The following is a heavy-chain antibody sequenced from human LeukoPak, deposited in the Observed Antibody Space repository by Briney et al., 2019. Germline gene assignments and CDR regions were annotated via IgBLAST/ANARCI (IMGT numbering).Heavy chain of an antibody. D-gene: IGHD6-19*01. V-gene: IGHV3-64D*06. CDR2: ISGNGVAT. J-gene: IGHJ4*02. Sequence: GGSLRRSGSASGFVFRDYAMHWARQAPGKGLEYLSGISGNGVATYYVDSVQGRFTVSRDNSKTTLYLQINSLRREDTAFYYCIKDRGSSGWDFDSWGQGTLLTVSS. CDR1: GFVFRDYA. CDR3: IKDRGSSGWDFDS.